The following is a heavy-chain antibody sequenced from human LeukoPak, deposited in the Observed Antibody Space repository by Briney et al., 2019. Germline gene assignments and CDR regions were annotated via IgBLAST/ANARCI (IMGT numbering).Heavy chain of an antibody. D-gene: IGHD1-26*01. CDR3: ARGRREILVGATYYFDY. Sequence: ASVKVSCKASGGTFSSYAISWVRQAPGQGLEWMGGIIPIFGTANYAQKFQGRVTITTDESTSTAYMELSSLRSEGTAVYYCARGRREILVGATYYFDYWGQGTLVTVSS. CDR1: GGTFSSYA. V-gene: IGHV1-69*05. CDR2: IIPIFGTA. J-gene: IGHJ4*02.